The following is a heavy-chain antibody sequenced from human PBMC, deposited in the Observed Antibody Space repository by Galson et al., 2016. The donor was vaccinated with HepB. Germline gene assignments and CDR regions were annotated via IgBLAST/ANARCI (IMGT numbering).Heavy chain of an antibody. CDR3: ARNSQGGDYDTYSFDN. CDR2: IWKDGTQK. V-gene: IGHV3-33*01. CDR1: GFTFSRYG. Sequence: SLRLSCAASGFTFSRYGMHWVRQAPGKGLEWVAVIWKDGTQKYYGESVKGRFTISRDNSNNTLYLQMNSLRPEDTAVYYCARNSQGGDYDTYSFDNWGQGALVTVSS. D-gene: IGHD4-17*01. J-gene: IGHJ4*02.